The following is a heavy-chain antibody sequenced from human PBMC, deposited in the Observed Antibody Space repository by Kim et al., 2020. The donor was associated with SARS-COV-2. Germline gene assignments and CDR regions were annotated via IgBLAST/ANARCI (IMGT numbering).Heavy chain of an antibody. CDR1: GFTFSSYA. J-gene: IGHJ4*02. CDR2: ISGNGVTT. V-gene: IGHV3-23*01. D-gene: IGHD3-22*01. Sequence: GGSLRLSCAASGFTFSSYAMTWVHQAPGRGLEWVSAISGNGVTTYYADSVKARFTISRDNSKNTLYLQMNSLRVEDTAVYYCAKGALSSDYSALDYWGQGTLVTVSS. CDR3: AKGALSSDYSALDY.